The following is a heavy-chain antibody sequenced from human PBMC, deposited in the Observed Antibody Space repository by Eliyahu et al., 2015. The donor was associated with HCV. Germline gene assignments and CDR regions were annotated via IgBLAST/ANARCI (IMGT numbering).Heavy chain of an antibody. J-gene: IGHJ4*02. D-gene: IGHD3-10*01. CDR2: ISHSGIT. Sequence: QVQLQQWGAGLLKPSETLSLXCAVYGGSLSGYYWSWIRQPPGKGLEWIGEISHSGITNYNPSLASRVIISVDTSKNQFSLRLSSVTAADTAVYYCARGDTVYSSGSHILDYWGQGALVTVSS. CDR3: ARGDTVYSSGSHILDY. V-gene: IGHV4-34*01. CDR1: GGSLSGYY.